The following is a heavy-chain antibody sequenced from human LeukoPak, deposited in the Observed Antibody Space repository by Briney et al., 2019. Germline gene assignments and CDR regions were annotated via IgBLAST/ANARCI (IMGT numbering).Heavy chain of an antibody. J-gene: IGHJ6*03. D-gene: IGHD3-10*01. Sequence: PSETLSLTCAVYGGSFSGYYWSWIRQPPGKGLEWIGEINHSGSTNYNPSLKSRVTISVDTSKNQFSLKLTSVTAADTAVYYCARVWRVRGVRTYYYYMDVWGKGTTVTVSS. CDR3: ARVWRVRGVRTYYYYMDV. V-gene: IGHV4-34*01. CDR1: GGSFSGYY. CDR2: INHSGST.